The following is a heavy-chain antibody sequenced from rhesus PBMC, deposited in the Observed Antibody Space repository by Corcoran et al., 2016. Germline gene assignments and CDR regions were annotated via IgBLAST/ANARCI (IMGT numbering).Heavy chain of an antibody. CDR2: MSGSAGRT. D-gene: IGHD5-12*01. CDR1: GGSVSSCTW. J-gene: IGHJ4*01. CDR3: AISWIQLQPFDY. Sequence: QVQLQESGPGLLKPSETPSPPCAAPGGSVSSCTWWSWIRQPPGKGLERLGYMSGSAGRTYYTPSLTSRVTVATDTSKNQFSLKLSSVTAADTAVYYCAISWIQLQPFDYWGQGVLVTVSS. V-gene: IGHV4-65*01.